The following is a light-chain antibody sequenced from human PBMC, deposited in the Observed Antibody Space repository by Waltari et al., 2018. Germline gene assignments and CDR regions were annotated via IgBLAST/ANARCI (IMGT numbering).Light chain of an antibody. CDR3: QTGGHGTWV. J-gene: IGLJ3*02. V-gene: IGLV4-69*01. CDR2: VNSDGSH. Sequence: QLVLTQSPSASASLGASVKLPCTLSRGHSNNIIAWLQQRPEKGPRYLMKVNSDGSHNKGDEIPDRFSGSSSGAERYLTISSVQSEDEADYYGQTGGHGTWVFGGGTTLTVL. CDR1: RGHSNNI.